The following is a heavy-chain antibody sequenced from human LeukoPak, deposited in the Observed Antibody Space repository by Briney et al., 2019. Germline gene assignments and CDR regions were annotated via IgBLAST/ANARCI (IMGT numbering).Heavy chain of an antibody. CDR2: ITISSSVI. CDR1: GFSLSDYS. V-gene: IGHV3-21*01. J-gene: IGHJ4*02. CDR3: ARDLSDDYSLDY. Sequence: GGSLRLSCAASGFSLSDYSMNWVRQAPGKGLEWVSSITISSSVIYYADSVKGRFTISRDNAKNSLFLQMNSLRAEDTAVYYCARDLSDDYSLDYWGQGTLVSVSS. D-gene: IGHD3-16*01.